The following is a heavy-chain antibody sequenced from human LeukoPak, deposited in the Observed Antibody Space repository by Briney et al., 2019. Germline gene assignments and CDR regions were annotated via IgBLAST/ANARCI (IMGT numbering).Heavy chain of an antibody. CDR3: AQPSLSQGGDWFDP. V-gene: IGHV3-30*02. CDR2: IRYDGSNK. Sequence: HSGGSLRLSCAASGFTFSSYGMHWVRQAPGKGLEWVAFIRYDGSNKYYADSVKGRFTISRDNSKNTLYLQMNSLRAEDTAVYYCAQPSLSQGGDWFDPWGQGTLVTVSS. D-gene: IGHD3-16*01. J-gene: IGHJ5*02. CDR1: GFTFSSYG.